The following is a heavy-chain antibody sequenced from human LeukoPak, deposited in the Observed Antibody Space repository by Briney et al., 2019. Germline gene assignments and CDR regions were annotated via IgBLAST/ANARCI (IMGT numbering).Heavy chain of an antibody. CDR3: ASPMVRGAIFEYFQH. V-gene: IGHV1-69*13. D-gene: IGHD3-10*01. Sequence: SVKVSCKASGGTFSSYAISWVRQAPGQGLEWMGGIIPIFGTANYAQKFQGRVTITADESTSTAYMELSSLRSEDTAVYYCASPMVRGAIFEYFQHWGQGTLVTVSS. J-gene: IGHJ1*01. CDR2: IIPIFGTA. CDR1: GGTFSSYA.